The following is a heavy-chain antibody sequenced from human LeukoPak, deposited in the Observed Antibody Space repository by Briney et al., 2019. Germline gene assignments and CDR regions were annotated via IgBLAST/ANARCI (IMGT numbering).Heavy chain of an antibody. J-gene: IGHJ4*02. CDR1: GFTFSDYY. Sequence: GGSLRLSCAASGFTFSDYYMSWIRQAPGKGLEWVSYISSSGSTIYYADSVKGRFTISRDNAKNSLYLQMNSLRAEDTAVYYCARESLLRYFDWLGVDYWGQGTLVTVSS. CDR2: ISSSGSTI. V-gene: IGHV3-11*01. CDR3: ARESLLRYFDWLGVDY. D-gene: IGHD3-9*01.